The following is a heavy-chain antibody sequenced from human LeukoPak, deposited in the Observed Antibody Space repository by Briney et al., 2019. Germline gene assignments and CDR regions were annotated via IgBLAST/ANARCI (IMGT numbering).Heavy chain of an antibody. Sequence: PPGGSLRLSCAASRFTFSYYGMHWVRQAPGKGLEWVAFIRYHGSEQNYPDSVKGRFTISRDNSKNILYLQMNSLRAEDTAVYYCAKDSCSITNCARSGMDVWGKGTTVTVSS. J-gene: IGHJ6*04. V-gene: IGHV3-30*02. CDR2: IRYHGSEQ. CDR3: AKDSCSITNCARSGMDV. D-gene: IGHD2-2*01. CDR1: RFTFSYYG.